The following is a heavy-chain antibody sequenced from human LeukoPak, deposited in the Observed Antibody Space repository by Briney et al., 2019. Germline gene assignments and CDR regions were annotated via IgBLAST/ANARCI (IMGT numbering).Heavy chain of an antibody. V-gene: IGHV3-23*01. CDR1: GFTFSGYA. J-gene: IGHJ6*03. CDR3: AKEGGNRLRPVYMDV. D-gene: IGHD5-12*01. Sequence: HPGGSLRLSCEASGFTFSGYAMSWVRQAPGKGLEWVSAISGSGGSTYYADSVKGRFTISRDNSKNTLYLQMNSLRAEDTAVYYCAKEGGNRLRPVYMDVWGKGTTVAVSS. CDR2: ISGSGGST.